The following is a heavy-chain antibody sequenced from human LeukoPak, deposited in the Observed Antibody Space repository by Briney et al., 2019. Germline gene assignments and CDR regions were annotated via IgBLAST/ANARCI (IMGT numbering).Heavy chain of an antibody. D-gene: IGHD6-19*01. CDR3: AGATSAGPQGY. Sequence: GGSLRLSCAASGFTFSSYATHWVRQAPGKGLEWVAVISYDGSNKYYADSVKGRFTISRDNSKNTLYLQMNSLRAEDTAVYYCAGATSAGPQGYWGQGTLVTVSS. V-gene: IGHV3-30-3*01. J-gene: IGHJ4*02. CDR2: ISYDGSNK. CDR1: GFTFSSYA.